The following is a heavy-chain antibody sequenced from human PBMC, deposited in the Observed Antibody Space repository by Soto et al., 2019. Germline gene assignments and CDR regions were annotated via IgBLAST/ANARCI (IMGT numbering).Heavy chain of an antibody. J-gene: IGHJ4*02. D-gene: IGHD6-13*01. CDR3: AAGLYFFDY. CDR2: ISSDGSNK. V-gene: IGHV3-30*03. Sequence: QVQLVESGGGVVQPGRSLTLSCAASGFSFTSYGMHWVRQAPGKGLDWVALISSDGSNKYYPDSVKGPFTISRDNSKNTLYLQMNSLRSEDTAVYYCAAGLYFFDYCGQGTLVTVSS. CDR1: GFSFTSYG.